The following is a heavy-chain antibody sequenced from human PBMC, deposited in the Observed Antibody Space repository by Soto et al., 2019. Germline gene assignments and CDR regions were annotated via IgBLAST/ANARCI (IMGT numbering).Heavy chain of an antibody. CDR1: GGSFSGYY. J-gene: IGHJ4*02. D-gene: IGHD2-2*02. CDR3: ARTHNTSAFDY. CDR2: INHSGST. Sequence: QSQTLSLTCAVYGGSFSGYYWSWIRQPPGKGLEWIGEINHSGSTNYNPSLKSRVTISVDTSKNQFSLKLSSVTAADTAVYYCARTHNTSAFDYWGQGTLVTVSS. V-gene: IGHV4-34*01.